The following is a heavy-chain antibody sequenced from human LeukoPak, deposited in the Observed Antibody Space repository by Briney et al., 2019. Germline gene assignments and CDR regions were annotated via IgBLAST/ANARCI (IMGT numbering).Heavy chain of an antibody. J-gene: IGHJ3*02. Sequence: PGGSLRLSCAASGFTFISYSMNWVRQAPGKGLEWVSSISNSSPNIYYADSVKGRFTISRDNAKNSLYLQMNSLRAEDTALYYCAGHYYYDSSDEHGDAFDIWGQGTMVTVSS. V-gene: IGHV3-21*01. CDR1: GFTFISYS. CDR2: ISNSSPNI. CDR3: AGHYYYDSSDEHGDAFDI. D-gene: IGHD3-22*01.